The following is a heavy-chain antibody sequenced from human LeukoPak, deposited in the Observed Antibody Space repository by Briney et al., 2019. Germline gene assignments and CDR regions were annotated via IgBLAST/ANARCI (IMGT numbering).Heavy chain of an antibody. D-gene: IGHD5-18*01. CDR3: ARDPYVDTAMADVKGDY. V-gene: IGHV1-69*01. CDR2: IIPIFGTA. Sequence: GSSVKVSCKASGGTFSSYAISWVRQAPGQGLEWMGGIIPIFGTANYAQKFQGRVTITAVESTSTAYMELSSLRSEDTAVYYCARDPYVDTAMADVKGDYWGQGTLVTVSS. CDR1: GGTFSSYA. J-gene: IGHJ4*02.